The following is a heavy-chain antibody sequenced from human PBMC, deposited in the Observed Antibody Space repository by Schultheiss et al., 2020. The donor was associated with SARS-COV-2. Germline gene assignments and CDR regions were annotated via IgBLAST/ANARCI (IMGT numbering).Heavy chain of an antibody. CDR2: IYYSGST. CDR1: GGSISSSSYY. J-gene: IGHJ4*02. CDR3: AKADTAMAAFDY. V-gene: IGHV4-61*05. Sequence: SETLSLTCTVSGGSISSSSYYWSWIRQPPGKGLEWIGYIYYSGSTYYNPSLKSRVTISVDTSKNQFSLKLSSVTAEDTAVYYCAKADTAMAAFDYWGQGTLVTVSS. D-gene: IGHD5-18*01.